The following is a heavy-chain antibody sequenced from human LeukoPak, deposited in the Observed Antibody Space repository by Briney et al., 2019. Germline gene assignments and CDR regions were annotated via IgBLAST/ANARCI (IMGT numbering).Heavy chain of an antibody. J-gene: IGHJ3*02. CDR1: GGSISSYY. Sequence: SETLSPTCTVSGGSISSYYWSWIRQPPGKGLEWIGYIYYSGSTNYNPSLKSRVTISVDTSKNQFSLKLSSVTAADTAVYYCARLVPGGAFDIWGQGTMVTVSS. CDR2: IYYSGST. CDR3: ARLVPGGAFDI. D-gene: IGHD3-16*01. V-gene: IGHV4-59*08.